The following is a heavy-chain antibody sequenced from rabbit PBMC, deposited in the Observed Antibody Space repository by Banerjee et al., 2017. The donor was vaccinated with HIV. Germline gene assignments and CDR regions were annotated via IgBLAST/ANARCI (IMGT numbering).Heavy chain of an antibody. CDR2: IYSSSGNT. CDR1: GFSFSNKYV. J-gene: IGHJ4*01. Sequence: QEQLEESGGDLVKPEGSLTLTCTASGFSFSNKYVMCWVRQAPGKGLEWIGCIYSSSGNTDYASWVNGRFTISLDNTQNTLYLQLNSLTAADTATYFCARDLAAVTGWNFGLWGQGTLVTVS. CDR3: ARDLAAVTGWNFGL. V-gene: IGHV1S45*01. D-gene: IGHD7-1*01.